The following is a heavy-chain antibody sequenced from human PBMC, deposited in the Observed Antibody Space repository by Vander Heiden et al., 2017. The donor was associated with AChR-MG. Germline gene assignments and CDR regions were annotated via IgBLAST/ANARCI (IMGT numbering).Heavy chain of an antibody. CDR2: ISSSSSYI. D-gene: IGHD3-22*01. Sequence: EVQLVESGGGLVKPGGSLRLSCAASGFTFSSYSMNWVRQAPGKGLEWVSSISSSSSYIYYADSVKGRFTISRDNAKNSLYLQMNSLRAEDTAVYYCARFKSADDSSGYYLAANYYYYGMDVWGQGTTVTVSS. CDR1: GFTFSSYS. CDR3: ARFKSADDSSGYYLAANYYYYGMDV. J-gene: IGHJ6*02. V-gene: IGHV3-21*01.